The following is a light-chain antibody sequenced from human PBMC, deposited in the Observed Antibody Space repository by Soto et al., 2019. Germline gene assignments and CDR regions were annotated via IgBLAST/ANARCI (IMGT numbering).Light chain of an antibody. CDR3: AAWDVSLKGFV. Sequence: QAVVTQPPSASGTPGQRVTFSCSGSSSNIGINTVNWYQQLPGTAPQLLISDNHRRPSGVPDRFSGSKSGTSASLAISGLQSEDEATYFCAAWDVSLKGFVFGTGTQLTVL. CDR1: SSNIGINT. J-gene: IGLJ1*01. CDR2: DNH. V-gene: IGLV1-44*01.